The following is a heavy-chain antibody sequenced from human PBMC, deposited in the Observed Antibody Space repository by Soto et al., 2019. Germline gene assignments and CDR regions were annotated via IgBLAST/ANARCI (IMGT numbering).Heavy chain of an antibody. V-gene: IGHV1-69*13. CDR1: GGTFTNYA. D-gene: IGHD2-2*01. Sequence: SVKVSCKPSGGTFTNYAFSWVRQAPGQGLEWMGGIIPIFGTPDYAQNFQGRVTITADESTRTASMELSSLRSDDTAVYYCARERSVGYCITTTCPKPFYYYAMDVWCQGATVTVSS. CDR3: ARERSVGYCITTTCPKPFYYYAMDV. CDR2: IIPIFGTP. J-gene: IGHJ6*02.